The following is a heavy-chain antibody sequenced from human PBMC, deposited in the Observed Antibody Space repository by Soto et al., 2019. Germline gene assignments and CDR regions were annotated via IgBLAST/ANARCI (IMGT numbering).Heavy chain of an antibody. J-gene: IGHJ5*02. D-gene: IGHD4-4*01. CDR1: GGTFSSYA. V-gene: IGHV1-69*13. CDR2: IIPIFGTA. CDR3: ARVSDYSNYVAWFDP. Sequence: ASVKVSCNASGGTFSSYAISLVRQAPGQGLEWMGGIIPIFGTANYAQKFQGRVTITADESTSTAYMELSSLRSEDTAVYYCARVSDYSNYVAWFDPWGQGTLVTVSS.